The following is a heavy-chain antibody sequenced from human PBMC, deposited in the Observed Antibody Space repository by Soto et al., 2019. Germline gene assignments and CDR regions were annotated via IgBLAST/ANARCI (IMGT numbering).Heavy chain of an antibody. CDR1: GGTFSSYA. V-gene: IGHV1-69*01. CDR3: AREGKGYCSGGSCESN. J-gene: IGHJ4*02. Sequence: QVQLVQSGAEVKKPGSSVKVSCKASGGTFSSYAISWVRQAPGQGLEWMGGSIPIFGTANYAQTFQGRVTITADESTSTAYMELSSLRSEDTAVYYCAREGKGYCSGGSCESNWGQGTLVTVSS. D-gene: IGHD2-15*01. CDR2: SIPIFGTA.